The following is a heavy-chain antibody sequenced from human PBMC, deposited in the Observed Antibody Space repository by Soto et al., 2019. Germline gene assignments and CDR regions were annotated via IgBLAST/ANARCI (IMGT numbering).Heavy chain of an antibody. CDR2: IIPIFGTA. V-gene: IGHV1-69*13. CDR3: ARERYSSSWYGHAFDI. Sequence: GASVKVSCKASGGTFSSYAISWVRQAPGQGLEWMGGIIPIFGTANYAQKFQGRVTITADESTSTAYMELSSLRSEDTAVYYCARERYSSSWYGHAFDIWGQGTMVTVSS. J-gene: IGHJ3*02. CDR1: GGTFSSYA. D-gene: IGHD6-13*01.